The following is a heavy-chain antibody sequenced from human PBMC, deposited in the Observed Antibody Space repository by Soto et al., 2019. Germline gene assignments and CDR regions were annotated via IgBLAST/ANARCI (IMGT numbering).Heavy chain of an antibody. V-gene: IGHV4-59*01. CDR2: TPYTENT. J-gene: IGHJ5*02. D-gene: IGHD1-26*01. Sequence: PSQTLYIPWILSGGSITSYPSRWIRQLPEKGLEWIASTPYTENTNYNPCFQIRVTISLDTSKNQLSLKMTSMTAPDTAVYYCARDMHAGFTHYLDPWGQGTLVTVSS. CDR1: GGSITSYP. CDR3: ARDMHAGFTHYLDP.